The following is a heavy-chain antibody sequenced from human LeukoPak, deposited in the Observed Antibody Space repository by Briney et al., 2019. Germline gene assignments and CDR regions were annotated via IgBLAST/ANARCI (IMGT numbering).Heavy chain of an antibody. V-gene: IGHV3-7*01. Sequence: GGSLRLSCAASGFSISIAWVSWVRQAPGTGLEWVANINPAGSETYYVDPVKGRFSISRDNAKDLVYLQMNSLRAEDTAVYHCARFGYVAAVDVWGRGTPVTVSS. CDR3: ARFGYVAAVDV. CDR1: GFSISIAW. J-gene: IGHJ4*02. D-gene: IGHD2-15*01. CDR2: INPAGSET.